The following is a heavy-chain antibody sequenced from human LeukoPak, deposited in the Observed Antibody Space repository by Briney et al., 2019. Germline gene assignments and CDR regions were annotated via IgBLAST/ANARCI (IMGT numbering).Heavy chain of an antibody. D-gene: IGHD1-26*01. CDR1: GFTFSSYG. Sequence: GGSLRLSCSASGFTFSSYGIHWVRQAPGKGLEWVALISYDGSNKYYADSVKGRFTISRDNSKNTLYLQMNSLRAEDTAVYYCAKDLFGSSAPPYYFDYWGQGTLVSVSS. CDR2: ISYDGSNK. CDR3: AKDLFGSSAPPYYFDY. V-gene: IGHV3-30*18. J-gene: IGHJ4*02.